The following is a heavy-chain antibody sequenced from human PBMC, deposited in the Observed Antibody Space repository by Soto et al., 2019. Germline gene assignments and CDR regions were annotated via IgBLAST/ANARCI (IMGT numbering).Heavy chain of an antibody. Sequence: GGSLRLSCAASGFTFSSYGMHWVRQAPGKGLEWVAVISYDGSNKYYADSVKGRFTISRDNSKNTLYLQMNSLRAEDTAVYYCAKDKGFPEIELIDYWGQGTLVTVSS. CDR2: ISYDGSNK. CDR1: GFTFSSYG. J-gene: IGHJ4*02. D-gene: IGHD1-1*01. V-gene: IGHV3-30*18. CDR3: AKDKGFPEIELIDY.